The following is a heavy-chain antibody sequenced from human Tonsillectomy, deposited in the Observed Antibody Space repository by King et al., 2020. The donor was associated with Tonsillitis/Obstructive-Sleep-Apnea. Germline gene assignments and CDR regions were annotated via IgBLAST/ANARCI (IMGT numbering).Heavy chain of an antibody. D-gene: IGHD3-22*01. J-gene: IGHJ4*02. CDR3: ARDSMSHYYDSSGYYTFDY. V-gene: IGHV1-18*01. Sequence: QLVQSGAEVKKPGASVKVSCKASGYTFTTYGISWVRQAPGQGLEWMGWISAYNGDTNHAQKLQGRVTMITDTSTSTAYMEVRSLRSDDTAVYYCARDSMSHYYDSSGYYTFDYWGQGTLVTVSS. CDR1: GYTFTTYG. CDR2: ISAYNGDT.